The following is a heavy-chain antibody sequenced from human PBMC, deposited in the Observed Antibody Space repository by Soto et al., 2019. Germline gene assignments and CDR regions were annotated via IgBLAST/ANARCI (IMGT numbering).Heavy chain of an antibody. Sequence: QVQLQESGPGLVKPSQTLSLTCAVSGGSISRSVYYCNWIRQHPGKGLEWIGYIHNSGTTYYNLSLKSRLTFSVDTSKNQFSLKLSSVTTADTAVYYCARDPIVRGVVGWYFDLWGRGTLVTVSS. V-gene: IGHV4-31*11. CDR1: GGSISRSVYY. CDR2: IHNSGTT. CDR3: ARDPIVRGVVGWYFDL. J-gene: IGHJ2*01. D-gene: IGHD3-10*01.